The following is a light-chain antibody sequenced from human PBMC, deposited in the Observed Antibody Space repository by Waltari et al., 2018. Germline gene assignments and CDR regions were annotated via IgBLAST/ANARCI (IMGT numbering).Light chain of an antibody. CDR3: TPWDDSLSGWV. J-gene: IGLJ3*02. Sequence: QSVLTQPPSASGTPGQRVTISCSGSSSNIGSNFVYWYQQLPGMAPKLLIYRNNQRPSGVPDRFSGSKSGTSASLAISGLRSEDEADYYCTPWDDSLSGWVFGGGTKLTVL. V-gene: IGLV1-47*01. CDR2: RNN. CDR1: SSNIGSNF.